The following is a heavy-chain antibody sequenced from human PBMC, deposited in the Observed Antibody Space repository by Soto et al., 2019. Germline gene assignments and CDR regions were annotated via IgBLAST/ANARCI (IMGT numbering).Heavy chain of an antibody. CDR1: GGSISSSHH. J-gene: IGHJ4*02. V-gene: IGHV4-39*01. CDR3: SRHYNTGAFFDY. CDR2: VSYSGSP. Sequence: QLQLQESGPGLVKSSETLSLTCTVSGGSISSSHHWGWIRQPPGKGLEWIGSVSYSGSPYYSPSFKSRITISVVTSKNQCSLRVRSVTATDTAVYFCSRHYNTGAFFDYWGQGILVTVSS. D-gene: IGHD1-20*01.